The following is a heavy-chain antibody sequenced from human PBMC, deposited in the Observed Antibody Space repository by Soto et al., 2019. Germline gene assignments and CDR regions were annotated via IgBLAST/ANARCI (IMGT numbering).Heavy chain of an antibody. CDR3: ARGRGASTGWGYYNSYGLDV. J-gene: IGHJ6*02. CDR1: GGSFSGYY. Sequence: QAQLQQWGAGLLKPSETLSLICAVYGGSFSGYYWTWIRQAPGKGLEWIGQINHGGTTVYIPSLTSRVTISTDTSKKQFSLKLQSVTAADTAVYYCARGRGASTGWGYYNSYGLDVWGQGTTVTVSS. D-gene: IGHD1-26*01. V-gene: IGHV4-34*01. CDR2: INHGGTT.